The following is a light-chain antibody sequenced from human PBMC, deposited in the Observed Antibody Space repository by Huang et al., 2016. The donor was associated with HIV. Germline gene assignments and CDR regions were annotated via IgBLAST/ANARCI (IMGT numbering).Light chain of an antibody. V-gene: IGKV3-15*01. CDR2: GAS. Sequence: IVMTQSPATLSVSPGERATLSCRASQSISSNLAWYQQKPGPAPRLHISGASTMATGIPARFSGSGSGTEFTLTISSLQSEDFAVYYCQQYNNRYTFGQGTKLEIK. CDR1: QSISSN. J-gene: IGKJ2*01. CDR3: QQYNNRYT.